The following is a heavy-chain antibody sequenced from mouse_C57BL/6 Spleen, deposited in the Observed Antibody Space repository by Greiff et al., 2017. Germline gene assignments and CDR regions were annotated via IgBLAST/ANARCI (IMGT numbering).Heavy chain of an antibody. CDR2: IDPSDSYT. V-gene: IGHV1-59*01. Sequence: VQLQQSGAELVRPGTSVKLSCKASGYTFTSYWMHWVKQRPGQGLEWIGVIDPSDSYTNYNQKFKGKATLTVDTSSSTAYMQLSSLTSEDSAGYYCASGSSGYDGDYWGQGTTLTVSS. CDR1: GYTFTSYW. CDR3: ASGSSGYDGDY. J-gene: IGHJ2*01. D-gene: IGHD3-2*02.